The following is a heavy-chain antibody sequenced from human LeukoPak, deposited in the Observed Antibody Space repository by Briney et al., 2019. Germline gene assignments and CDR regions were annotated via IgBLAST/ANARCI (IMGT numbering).Heavy chain of an antibody. J-gene: IGHJ5*02. CDR2: INPSGGST. CDR1: GYSFSSYY. CDR3: ARENDYGNNWLDP. D-gene: IGHD4-17*01. V-gene: IGHV1-46*01. Sequence: GASVKVSCKASGYSFSSYYMHWVQQAPGQGLEWMGIINPSGGSTSYAQKFQGRVTMTRDTSTRTVYMELSSLRSEDTAVYYCARENDYGNNWLDPWGQGTLVTVSS.